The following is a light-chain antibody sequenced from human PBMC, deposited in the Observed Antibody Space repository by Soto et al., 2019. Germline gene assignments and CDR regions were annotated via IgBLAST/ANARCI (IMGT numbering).Light chain of an antibody. CDR3: QQYYSYPPT. CDR1: QGISNY. V-gene: IGKV1-27*01. Sequence: DIQRTQSPSSLSASVGDRVTISCRASQGISNYLVWYQQKPGKIPKLLIYAASTLQSGVPSRFTGSGSGTDFTLTISCLQSEDFATYYCQQYYSYPPTFGQGTKVDIK. J-gene: IGKJ1*01. CDR2: AAS.